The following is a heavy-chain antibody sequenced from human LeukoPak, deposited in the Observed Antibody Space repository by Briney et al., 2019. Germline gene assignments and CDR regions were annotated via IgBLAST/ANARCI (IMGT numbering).Heavy chain of an antibody. J-gene: IGHJ4*02. CDR3: ARGTSAGSGWSFDY. Sequence: PGGSLRLSCEASGFTFSSYGMHWVRQAPGKGLEWVAVMWFDGSNKYYADSVKGRFTISRDNSKNTLYLQMNSLRAEDTAVYYCARGTSAGSGWSFDYWGRGTLVTVSS. D-gene: IGHD6-19*01. CDR2: MWFDGSNK. V-gene: IGHV3-33*01. CDR1: GFTFSSYG.